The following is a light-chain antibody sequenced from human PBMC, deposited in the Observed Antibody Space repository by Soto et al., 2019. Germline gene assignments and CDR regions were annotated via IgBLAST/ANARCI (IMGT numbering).Light chain of an antibody. V-gene: IGKV3-15*01. J-gene: IGKJ5*01. CDR3: QQYNNWPPTT. CDR1: QSVSNN. Sequence: EIVMTQSPATLSVSPGERATLSCRASQSVSNNLAWYQQKPGQAPRLLIYGASTRATGISARFSASGSGTEFTLTISSLQSEDFAVYYCQQYNNWPPTTFGQGTRLEIK. CDR2: GAS.